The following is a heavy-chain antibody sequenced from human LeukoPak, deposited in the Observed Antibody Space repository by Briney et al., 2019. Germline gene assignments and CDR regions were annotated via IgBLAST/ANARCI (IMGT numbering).Heavy chain of an antibody. D-gene: IGHD3-10*01. CDR2: ISYDGSNK. V-gene: IGHV3-30*03. J-gene: IGHJ6*04. Sequence: GRSLRLSCAASGFTFSSYGMHWVRQAPGKGLEWVAVISYDGSNKYYANSVKGRFTISRDNSKTTLYLQMNSLRADDTAVYYCARELITMVRGVIVHSYYYGMDVWGKGTTVTVSS. CDR3: ARELITMVRGVIVHSYYYGMDV. CDR1: GFTFSSYG.